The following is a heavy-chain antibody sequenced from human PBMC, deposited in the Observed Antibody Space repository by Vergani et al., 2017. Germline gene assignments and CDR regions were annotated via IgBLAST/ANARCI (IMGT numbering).Heavy chain of an antibody. CDR3: AKDHLRDFWGHGY. V-gene: IGHV3-23*01. CDR1: GFTFRSYA. D-gene: IGHD3-3*01. CDR2: ISGSGGST. Sequence: EVQLLEPGGGLVQPGGSLRLSCAASGFTFRSYAMSWVRQAPGKGLEWVSAISGSGGSTYYADSVKGRFTISRDNSKNTLYLQMNSLRAEDTAVYYCAKDHLRDFWGHGYWGQGTLVTVSS. J-gene: IGHJ4*02.